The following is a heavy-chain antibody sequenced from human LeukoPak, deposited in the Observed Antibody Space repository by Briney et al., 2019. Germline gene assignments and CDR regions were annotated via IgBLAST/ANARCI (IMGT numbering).Heavy chain of an antibody. Sequence: GESLKISCTLSGYSFTSYWNSCVRQMPGKGLSCMRSLKPSDSYTHYSPSFQAHGTISAEKTISTPYLQWTSLKASDSAMYYCARDGGYSYGHPGYWGKGTLVTVSS. V-gene: IGHV5-10-1*01. CDR2: LKPSDSYT. CDR1: GYSFTSYW. J-gene: IGHJ4*02. CDR3: ARDGGYSYGHPGY. D-gene: IGHD5-18*01.